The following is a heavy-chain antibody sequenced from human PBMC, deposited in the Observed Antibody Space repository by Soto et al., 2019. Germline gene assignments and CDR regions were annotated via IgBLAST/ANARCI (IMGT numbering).Heavy chain of an antibody. D-gene: IGHD2-8*01. Sequence: SVKVSCKASGGTFSSYAISWVRQAPGQGLEWMGGIIPIFGTANYAQKFQGRVTITADESTSTAYMELSSLRSEDTAVYYCARDSVRYCRDGVCYQGYYYFAMDVWGQGTTVTVSS. J-gene: IGHJ6*02. CDR1: GGTFSSYA. CDR2: IIPIFGTA. V-gene: IGHV1-69*13. CDR3: ARDSVRYCRDGVCYQGYYYFAMDV.